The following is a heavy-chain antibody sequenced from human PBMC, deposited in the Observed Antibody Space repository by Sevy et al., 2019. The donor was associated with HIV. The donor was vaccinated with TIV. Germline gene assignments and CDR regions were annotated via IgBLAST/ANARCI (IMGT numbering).Heavy chain of an antibody. D-gene: IGHD7-27*01. CDR1: GFVFSTYA. Sequence: GGSLRLSCVASGFVFSTYAMHWVRQAPGKGLEWVAFIRYDSTNKYYADSVKGRFSISRDNSRNTLYLQMNSLRLEDTAVYYWAKDSWGWDYWGQGTLVTVSS. J-gene: IGHJ4*02. V-gene: IGHV3-30*02. CDR3: AKDSWGWDY. CDR2: IRYDSTNK.